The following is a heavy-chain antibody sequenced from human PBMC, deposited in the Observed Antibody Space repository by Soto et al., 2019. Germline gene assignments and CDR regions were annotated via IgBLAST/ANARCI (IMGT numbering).Heavy chain of an antibody. V-gene: IGHV1-69*01. CDR3: AGVVILVPTASTHYCYHMDV. CDR2: IIPIVGTG. Sequence: QVQLVQSGAEVRKPGSSVTVSCKASGGTFSNYAISWVRQAPGQGLEWMGGIIPIVGTGSYAQKFQGRVTITADEPTTTAYMEVSSLIFEDTAVYYCAGVVILVPTASTHYCYHMDVWGPGTTVTVSS. J-gene: IGHJ6*02. CDR1: GGTFSNYA. D-gene: IGHD2-2*01.